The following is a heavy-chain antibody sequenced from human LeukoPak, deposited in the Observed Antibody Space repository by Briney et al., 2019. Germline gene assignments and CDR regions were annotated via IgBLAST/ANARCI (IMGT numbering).Heavy chain of an antibody. CDR3: ANLSYCSGGSCYSGWFDP. V-gene: IGHV4-38-2*02. J-gene: IGHJ5*02. Sequence: SETLSLTCTVSGYSISSGYYWGWIRQPPGKGLEWVGEINHSGSTNYNPSLKSRVTISVDTSKNQFSLKLSSVTAADTAVYYCANLSYCSGGSCYSGWFDPWGQGTLVTVSS. D-gene: IGHD2-15*01. CDR1: GYSISSGYY. CDR2: INHSGST.